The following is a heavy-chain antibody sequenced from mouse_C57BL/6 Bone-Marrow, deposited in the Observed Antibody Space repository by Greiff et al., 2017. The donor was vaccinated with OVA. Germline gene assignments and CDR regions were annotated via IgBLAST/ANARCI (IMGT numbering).Heavy chain of an antibody. CDR3: ARRIYYYGSSYGDY. CDR1: GYAFSSSW. V-gene: IGHV1-82*01. D-gene: IGHD1-1*01. Sequence: VQLQQSGPELVKPGASVKISCKASGYAFSSSWMNWVKQRPGKGLEWIGRIYPGDGDTNYNGKFKGKATLTADESSSTAYMQLSSLTSEDSAVYFCARRIYYYGSSYGDYWGQGTSVTVSS. J-gene: IGHJ4*01. CDR2: IYPGDGDT.